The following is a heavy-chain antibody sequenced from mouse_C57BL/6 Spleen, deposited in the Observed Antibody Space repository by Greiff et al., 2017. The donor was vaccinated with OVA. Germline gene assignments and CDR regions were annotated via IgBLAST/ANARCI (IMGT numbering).Heavy chain of an antibody. Sequence: QVQLQQSGAELVRPGASVTLFCKASGYTFTDYEMHWVKQTPVHGLEWIGAIDPETGGTAYNQKFKGKAILTADKSSSTAYMELRSLTSEDSAVYYCTRWGLTGTFAYWGQGTLVTVSA. V-gene: IGHV1-15*01. J-gene: IGHJ3*01. CDR3: TRWGLTGTFAY. D-gene: IGHD4-1*01. CDR2: IDPETGGT. CDR1: GYTFTDYE.